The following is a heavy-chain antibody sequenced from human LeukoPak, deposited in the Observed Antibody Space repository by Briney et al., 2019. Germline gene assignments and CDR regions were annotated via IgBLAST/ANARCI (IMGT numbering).Heavy chain of an antibody. Sequence: SETLSLTCTVSGGSLHNYYWTWIRQPPGRGLEWIGHIYYSGSTYYNPSLKSRVSISVDTSRNQFTLRLSSVTAADTAVYYCARQAWLLDYWSQGTLVTVAS. CDR1: GGSLHNYY. CDR2: IYYSGST. CDR3: ARQAWLLDY. D-gene: IGHD5-12*01. V-gene: IGHV4-59*08. J-gene: IGHJ4*02.